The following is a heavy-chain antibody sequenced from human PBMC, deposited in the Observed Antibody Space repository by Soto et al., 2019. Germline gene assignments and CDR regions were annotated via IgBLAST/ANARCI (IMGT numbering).Heavy chain of an antibody. D-gene: IGHD2-2*01. Sequence: QLQLQESGPGLVKPSETLSLTCTVSGGSISSSSYYWGWIRQPPGKGLEWIGSIYYSGSTYYNPSLKSRVTISVDTSKNQFSLKLSSMTAADTAVYYCASPQLFGLAFDYWGEGTLVTVSS. J-gene: IGHJ4*02. CDR3: ASPQLFGLAFDY. CDR1: GGSISSSSYY. V-gene: IGHV4-39*01. CDR2: IYYSGST.